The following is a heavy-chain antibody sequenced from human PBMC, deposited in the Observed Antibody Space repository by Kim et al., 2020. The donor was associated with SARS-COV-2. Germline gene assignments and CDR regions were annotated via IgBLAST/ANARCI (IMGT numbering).Heavy chain of an antibody. V-gene: IGHV4-59*08. CDR2: IYYSGST. Sequence: SETLSLTCTVSGGSISSYYWSWIRQPPGKGLEWIGYIYYSGSTNYNPSLKSRVTISVDTSKNQFSLKLSSVTAADTAVYYCARLGGYDYGFAPWGQGTLVPVSS. CDR3: ARLGGYDYGFAP. J-gene: IGHJ5*02. CDR1: GGSISSYY. D-gene: IGHD5-12*01.